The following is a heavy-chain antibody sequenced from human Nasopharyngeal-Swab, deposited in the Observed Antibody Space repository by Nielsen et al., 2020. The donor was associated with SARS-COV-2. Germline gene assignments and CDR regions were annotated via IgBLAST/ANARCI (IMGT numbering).Heavy chain of an antibody. CDR1: GFTFSSYW. CDR3: AIRGRSMGVTAFDI. V-gene: IGHV3-7*05. J-gene: IGHJ3*02. D-gene: IGHD2/OR15-2a*01. Sequence: GESLKISCAASGFTFSSYWMSWVRQAPGKGLEWVANIKQDGSEKYYVDSVKGRFTISRDNAKNSLYLQMNSLRAEDTAVYYCAIRGRSMGVTAFDIWGQGTMVTVSS. CDR2: IKQDGSEK.